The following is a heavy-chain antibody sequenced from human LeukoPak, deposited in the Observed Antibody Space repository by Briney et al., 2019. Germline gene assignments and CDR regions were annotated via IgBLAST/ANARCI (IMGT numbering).Heavy chain of an antibody. Sequence: PSETLSLTCTVSGGSISSGDYYWRCLRQPPGKGLEWIGYIYYSGSTYYNHSLKSRVNISVDTSKNQFSLKLSSVTAADTAVYYCARAEGGCTNGVCYHYYYYYMDVWGKGTTVTVSS. CDR3: ARAEGGCTNGVCYHYYYYYMDV. V-gene: IGHV4-30-4*08. CDR2: IYYSGST. D-gene: IGHD2-8*01. J-gene: IGHJ6*03. CDR1: GGSISSGDYY.